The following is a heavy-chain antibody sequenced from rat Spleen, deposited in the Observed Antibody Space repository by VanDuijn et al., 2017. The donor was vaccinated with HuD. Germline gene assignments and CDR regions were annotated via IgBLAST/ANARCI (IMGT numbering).Heavy chain of an antibody. J-gene: IGHJ3*01. V-gene: IGHV5S10*01. Sequence: EVQLVESDGGLVQPGRSLKLSCEASGFTFSDYNMAWVRQSPKKGLEWVATIIYDGSRTFYRDSVKGRCTISRDNAKSTLYLQMDSLRSEDTATYYCATGPRILRLDWFAYWGQGTLVTVSS. CDR1: GFTFSDYN. CDR3: ATGPRILRLDWFAY. CDR2: IIYDGSRT. D-gene: IGHD1-6*01.